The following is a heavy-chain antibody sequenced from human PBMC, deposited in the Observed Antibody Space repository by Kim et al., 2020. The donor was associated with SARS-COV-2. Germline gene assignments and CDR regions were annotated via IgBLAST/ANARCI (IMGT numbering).Heavy chain of an antibody. Sequence: IYYADCGKGRFAISRDSAKNSLYLQMSSLRAEDTAVYYCARDPLSTVPGIWGQGTMVTVSS. CDR3: ARDPLSTVPGI. V-gene: IGHV3-11*04. CDR2: I. D-gene: IGHD4-17*01. J-gene: IGHJ3*02.